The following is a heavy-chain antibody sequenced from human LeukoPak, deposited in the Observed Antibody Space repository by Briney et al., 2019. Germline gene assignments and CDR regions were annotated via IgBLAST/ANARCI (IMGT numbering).Heavy chain of an antibody. CDR3: ARYGGSYYFDN. CDR2: IKQDGSER. CDR1: GFTFSNYW. J-gene: IGHJ4*02. V-gene: IGHV3-7*01. D-gene: IGHD1-26*01. Sequence: GGSLRLSCAASGFTFSNYWMSWVRQAPGKGLEWVANIKQDGSERYYVDSVEGRFTISRDNAKNSLYLQMNSLRAEDTAVYYCARYGGSYYFDNWGQGTLVTVSS.